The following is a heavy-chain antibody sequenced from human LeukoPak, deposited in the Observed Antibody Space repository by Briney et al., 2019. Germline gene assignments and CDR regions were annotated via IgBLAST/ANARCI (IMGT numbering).Heavy chain of an antibody. CDR1: GASISSYY. CDR2: IYYSGST. Sequence: ASETLSLTCTVSGASISSYYWSWIRQPPGKGLECIGYIYYSGSTNYNPSLKSRVTISVDTSKNQFSLKLTSATPADTAVYYCARDSNWNYDYWGQGTLVTVSS. V-gene: IGHV4-59*01. J-gene: IGHJ4*02. CDR3: ARDSNWNYDY. D-gene: IGHD1-7*01.